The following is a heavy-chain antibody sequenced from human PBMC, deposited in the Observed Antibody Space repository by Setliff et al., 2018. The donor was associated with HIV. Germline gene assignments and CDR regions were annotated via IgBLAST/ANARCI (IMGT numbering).Heavy chain of an antibody. J-gene: IGHJ3*02. CDR2: FDPEDGET. V-gene: IGHV1-24*01. CDR3: ATDAFHDFLTRPTPGAFDI. Sequence: GASVKVSCKVSAYTLSELSMHWVRQAPGEGLEWMGGFDPEDGETIYAEKFQGRVTMTEDTTTETAYMELSSLRSEDTAVYYCATDAFHDFLTRPTPGAFDIWGQGTVVTVSS. D-gene: IGHD3-9*01. CDR1: AYTLSELS.